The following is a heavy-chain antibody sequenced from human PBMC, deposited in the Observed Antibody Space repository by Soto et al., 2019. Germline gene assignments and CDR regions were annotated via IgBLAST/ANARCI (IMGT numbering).Heavy chain of an antibody. D-gene: IGHD5-12*01. CDR3: ARDLFGGYCLDY. V-gene: IGHV4-59*01. J-gene: IGHJ4*02. Sequence: QVQLQESGPGLVKPLETLSLTCTVSGGSINNNFWGWFRQPPGKGLEWIGYVYYDGHTDYNPSLESRVSIAVDTSKNQFSLRLTSVTAADTAVYYCARDLFGGYCLDYWGQGALVTVSS. CDR1: GGSINNNF. CDR2: VYYDGHT.